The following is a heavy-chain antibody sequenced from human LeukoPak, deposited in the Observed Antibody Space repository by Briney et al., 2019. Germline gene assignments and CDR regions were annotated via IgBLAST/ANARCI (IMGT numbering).Heavy chain of an antibody. Sequence: GASVKVSCKASGGTFSSYAISWVRQAPGQGLEWMGGIIPIFGTANYAQKFQGRVTITADESTSTAYMELSSLRSEDTAVYYCASTSYGPLYYYYYMDVWGKGTTVTVSS. J-gene: IGHJ6*03. V-gene: IGHV1-69*13. CDR1: GGTFSSYA. CDR2: IIPIFGTA. CDR3: ASTSYGPLYYYYYMDV. D-gene: IGHD5-18*01.